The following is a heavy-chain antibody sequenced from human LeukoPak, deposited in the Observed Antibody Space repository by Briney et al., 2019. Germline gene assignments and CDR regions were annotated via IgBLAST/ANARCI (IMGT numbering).Heavy chain of an antibody. D-gene: IGHD2-2*01. CDR2: INHSGST. Sequence: SETLSLACAVYGGSFSGYYWSWVRQPPGKGLEWIGEINHSGSTNYNPSLKSRVTISVDTSKNQFSLQLSSVTAADTAVYYCARGFSRGYCSSTSCYPWFDPWGQGTLVTVSS. CDR3: ARGFSRGYCSSTSCYPWFDP. CDR1: GGSFSGYY. J-gene: IGHJ5*02. V-gene: IGHV4-34*01.